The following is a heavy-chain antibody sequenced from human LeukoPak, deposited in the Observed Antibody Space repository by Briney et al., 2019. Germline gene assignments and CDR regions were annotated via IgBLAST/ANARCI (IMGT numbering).Heavy chain of an antibody. J-gene: IGHJ4*02. CDR2: ISSSGSTI. Sequence: PGGSLRLSCAASGFTFSSYEMNWVRQAPGKGLEWVSYISSSGSTIYYADSVKGRFTISRDNAKNSLYLQVNSLRAEDTAVYYCARCYDYVWGSYDYWGQGTLVTVSS. CDR1: GFTFSSYE. D-gene: IGHD3-16*01. V-gene: IGHV3-48*03. CDR3: ARCYDYVWGSYDY.